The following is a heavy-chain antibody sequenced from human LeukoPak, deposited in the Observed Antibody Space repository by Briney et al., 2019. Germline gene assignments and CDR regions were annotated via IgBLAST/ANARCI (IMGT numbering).Heavy chain of an antibody. D-gene: IGHD2-2*01. J-gene: IGHJ4*02. Sequence: GGSLRLSCVASGLTFSNYTMHWVRQAPGKGLEWVAAVSYGGSITFYADSVKSRLTISRDNSENTLYLQMNSLRADDTAVYYCVATSGSSTNWGQGTLVTVSS. V-gene: IGHV3-30-3*01. CDR2: VSYGGSIT. CDR1: GLTFSNYT. CDR3: VATSGSSTN.